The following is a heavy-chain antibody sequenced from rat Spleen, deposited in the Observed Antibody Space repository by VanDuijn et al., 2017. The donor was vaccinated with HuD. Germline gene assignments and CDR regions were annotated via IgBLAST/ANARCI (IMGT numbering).Heavy chain of an antibody. Sequence: EVQLVESGGGLVQPGRSLKLSCAASGFSFSDYAMAWVRQAPKKGLEWVATIIYDGSRIYYGDSVKGRFTITRDNAKSTLYLQMNSLRSEETATYYCARHARDVYGGIPRDWFAYWGQGTLVTVSS. D-gene: IGHD1-11*01. CDR3: ARHARDVYGGIPRDWFAY. CDR2: IIYDGSRI. CDR1: GFSFSDYA. J-gene: IGHJ3*01. V-gene: IGHV5-17*01.